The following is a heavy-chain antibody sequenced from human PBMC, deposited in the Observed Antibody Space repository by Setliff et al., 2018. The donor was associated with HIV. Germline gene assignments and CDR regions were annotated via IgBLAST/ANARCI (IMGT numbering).Heavy chain of an antibody. V-gene: IGHV4-39*01. Sequence: SETLSLTCTVSGGSIDSFSYYWGWIRQTPGKELEWIGNIYHSGSTYYNPSLKSRVTISVDTSKNQFSLKLSSVTAADTAVYYCARHRQGLTGSTPGYYMDVWGKGTTVTVSS. CDR1: GGSIDSFSYY. CDR2: IYHSGST. D-gene: IGHD1-7*01. J-gene: IGHJ6*03. CDR3: ARHRQGLTGSTPGYYMDV.